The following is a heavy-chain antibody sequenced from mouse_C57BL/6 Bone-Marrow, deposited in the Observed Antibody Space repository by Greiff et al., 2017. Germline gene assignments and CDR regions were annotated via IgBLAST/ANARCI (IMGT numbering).Heavy chain of an antibody. CDR3: ERRGAY. Sequence: QVQLQQPGAELVKPGASVKLSCKASGYTFTSYWMQWVKQRPGQGLEWIGEIDPSDSYTNYNQKFKGKATLTVDTSSSTAYMQLSSLTSEDSAVYYFERRGAYWGQGTLVTVSA. CDR2: IDPSDSYT. J-gene: IGHJ3*01. V-gene: IGHV1-50*01. CDR1: GYTFTSYW.